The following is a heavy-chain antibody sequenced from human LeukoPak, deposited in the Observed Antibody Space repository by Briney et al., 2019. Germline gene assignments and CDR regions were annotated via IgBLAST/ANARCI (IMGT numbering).Heavy chain of an antibody. CDR3: ARVGKLPPHPEYYFDY. CDR1: GGSISSGDYY. CDR2: IYYSGRT. D-gene: IGHD1-26*01. J-gene: IGHJ4*02. Sequence: PSQTLSLTCTVSGGSISSGDYYWSWIRQPPGKGLEWIGYIYYSGRTYYNPSLKSRVTISVDTSKNQFSLKLSSVTAADTAVYYCARVGKLPPHPEYYFDYWGQGTLVTVSS. V-gene: IGHV4-30-4*08.